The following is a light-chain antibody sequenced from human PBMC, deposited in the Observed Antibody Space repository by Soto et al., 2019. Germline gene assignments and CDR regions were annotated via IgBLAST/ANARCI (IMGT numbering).Light chain of an antibody. Sequence: DIQLTQSPSTLSALFGARVTIXCRASQSVNSWLAWYQQRPGKAPKLLIYDASTLESGVPSRFSGSGSGTEFTLTISSLQPDDFATYYCQQYENYWTFGQGTKVDNK. J-gene: IGKJ1*01. CDR2: DAS. V-gene: IGKV1-5*01. CDR3: QQYENYWT. CDR1: QSVNSW.